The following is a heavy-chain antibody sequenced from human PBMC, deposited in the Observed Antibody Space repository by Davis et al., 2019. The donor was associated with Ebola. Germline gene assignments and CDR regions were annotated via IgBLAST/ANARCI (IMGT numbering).Heavy chain of an antibody. V-gene: IGHV3-64D*06. Sequence: PGGSLRLSCSASGFTFSSYAMHWVRQAPGKGLEYVSAISSNGGSTYYADSVKGRFTTSRDNSKNTLYLQMSSLRAEDTAVYYCVSRTYYDFWSGLLDYWGQGTLVTVSS. CDR2: ISSNGGST. CDR1: GFTFSSYA. CDR3: VSRTYYDFWSGLLDY. J-gene: IGHJ4*02. D-gene: IGHD3-3*01.